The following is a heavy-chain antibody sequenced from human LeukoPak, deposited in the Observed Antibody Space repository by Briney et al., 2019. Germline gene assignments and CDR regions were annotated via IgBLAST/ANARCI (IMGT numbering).Heavy chain of an antibody. Sequence: SETLSLTCTVSGGSISSYYWSWIRQPAGKGLEWIGRVYTSGSTNYNPSLKSRVTMSVDTSKNQFSLKLSSVTAADTAVYYCAREGLDYGATLNWFDPWGQGTLVTVSS. D-gene: IGHD4/OR15-4a*01. V-gene: IGHV4-4*07. CDR1: GGSISSYY. CDR3: AREGLDYGATLNWFDP. CDR2: VYTSGST. J-gene: IGHJ5*02.